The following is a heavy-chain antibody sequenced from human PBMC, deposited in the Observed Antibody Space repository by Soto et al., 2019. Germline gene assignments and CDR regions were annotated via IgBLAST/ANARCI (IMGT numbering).Heavy chain of an antibody. CDR3: ARDFAYFDS. CDR2: VYHTGRT. J-gene: IGHJ4*02. Sequence: PSETLSLTGPVSGCSLNSGSYSWSWIRQPPGKGLEWIGYVYHTGRTSYNPSLKSRVSISMDTSKNQFSLNLDSVTAADTAVYFCARDFAYFDSWGQGTLVTVSS. V-gene: IGHV4-61*01. CDR1: GCSLNSGSYS. D-gene: IGHD3-3*01.